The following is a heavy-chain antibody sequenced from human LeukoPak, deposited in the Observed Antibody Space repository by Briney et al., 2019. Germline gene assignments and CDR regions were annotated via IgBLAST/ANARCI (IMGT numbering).Heavy chain of an antibody. CDR1: GGTFSSYA. CDR2: IIPIFGTA. V-gene: IGHV1-69*05. CDR3: ARARGDYSSSWYDHWFDP. Sequence: ASVKVSCKACGGTFSSYAISWVRQAPGQGLEWMGRIIPIFGTANYAQKFQGRVTITTDESTSTAYMELSSLRSEDTAVYYCARARGDYSSSWYDHWFDPWGQGTLVTVSS. J-gene: IGHJ5*02. D-gene: IGHD6-13*01.